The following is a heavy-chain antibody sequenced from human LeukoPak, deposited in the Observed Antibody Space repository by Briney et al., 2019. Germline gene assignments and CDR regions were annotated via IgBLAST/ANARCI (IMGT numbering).Heavy chain of an antibody. CDR1: GYTFTSYA. J-gene: IGHJ6*02. Sequence: ASVKVSCKASGYTFTSYAMHWVRQAPGQRLEWMGWINAGNGNTKYSQKFQGRVTITRDTSASTAYMELSSLRSEDTAVYYCARSGHDYYYYGMDVWGQGTTVTVSS. CDR3: ARSGHDYYYYGMDV. CDR2: INAGNGNT. V-gene: IGHV1-3*01. D-gene: IGHD2-15*01.